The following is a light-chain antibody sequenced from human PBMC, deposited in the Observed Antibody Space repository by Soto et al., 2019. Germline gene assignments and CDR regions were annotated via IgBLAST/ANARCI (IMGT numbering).Light chain of an antibody. Sequence: DIVLTQSPDTLSLSPGERAALSCGASQSVSNNFLAWYQQRPGQAPRLLISGASSRATGVPDRFSGSGSGTDFTLTITRVEPEDFAVYYCQQYGSSPLTFGGGTKVDIK. CDR3: QQYGSSPLT. CDR1: QSVSNNF. J-gene: IGKJ4*01. V-gene: IGKV3-20*01. CDR2: GAS.